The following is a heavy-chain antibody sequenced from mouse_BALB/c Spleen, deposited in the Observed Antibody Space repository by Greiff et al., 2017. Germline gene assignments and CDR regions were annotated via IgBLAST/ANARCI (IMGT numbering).Heavy chain of an antibody. CDR3: AGLDWDEAMDY. V-gene: IGHV3-2*02. D-gene: IGHD4-1*01. CDR2: LSYSGGT. J-gene: IGHJ4*01. Sequence: EVKLQESGPGLVKPSQSLSLTCTVTGYSITSDYAWNWIRQLPGNKLELMDYLSYSGGTSYNPSLKSRISSTLDTSKNQFFLQLNSVTTEDTATYYCAGLDWDEAMDYWGQGTSVTVAS. CDR1: GYSITSDYA.